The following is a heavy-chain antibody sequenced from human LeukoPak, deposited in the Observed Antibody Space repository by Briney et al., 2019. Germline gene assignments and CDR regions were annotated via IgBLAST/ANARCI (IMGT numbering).Heavy chain of an antibody. Sequence: GGSLRLSCAASGFTFSIHTMNWVRQAPGKGLEWVSSISSSSGSIYYADSVKGRFTISRDNAKSSLYLQMNSLRAEDTAVYYCARDSQTLTTVTNWFGPWGQGTLVTVSS. J-gene: IGHJ5*02. D-gene: IGHD4-17*01. CDR3: ARDSQTLTTVTNWFGP. V-gene: IGHV3-21*01. CDR1: GFTFSIHT. CDR2: ISSSSGSI.